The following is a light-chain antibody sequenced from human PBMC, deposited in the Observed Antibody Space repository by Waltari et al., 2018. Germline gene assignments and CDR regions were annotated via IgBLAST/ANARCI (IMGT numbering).Light chain of an antibody. J-gene: IGKJ4*01. CDR2: GTS. CDR1: QSVTSIS. CDR3: QQYDGSAVT. Sequence: IVLTQSPDTLSLSPGERATLSCRASQSVTSISLAWYQQKPGQAPRLLIYGTSTRATGCPDRFSGSGSGTDFTLTISRLEPEDSAVYHCQQYDGSAVTFGGGTKVEIK. V-gene: IGKV3-20*01.